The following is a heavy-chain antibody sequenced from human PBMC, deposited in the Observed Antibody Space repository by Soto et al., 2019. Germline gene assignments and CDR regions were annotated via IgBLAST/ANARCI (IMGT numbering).Heavy chain of an antibody. V-gene: IGHV3-30-3*01. J-gene: IGHJ4*02. CDR1: GFTFSASV. CDR3: AREEFKDGRGHFDY. CDR2: ISYGGNNK. Sequence: HVQLVESGGGVVQPGGSLRLSCAASGFTFSASVMHWVRQAPGKGLEWMAIISYGGNNKYYADSVKGRFTISRDISESTLYLQMNSLRAEDTAVYYCAREEFKDGRGHFDYWGQGTLVSVSS. D-gene: IGHD3-22*01.